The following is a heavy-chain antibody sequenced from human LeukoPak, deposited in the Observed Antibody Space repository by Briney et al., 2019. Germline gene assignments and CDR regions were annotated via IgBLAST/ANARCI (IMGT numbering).Heavy chain of an antibody. V-gene: IGHV3-30-3*01. CDR3: ARGGETYYYDSSGYYYVSPHDDAFDI. CDR1: GFTFSSYA. D-gene: IGHD3-22*01. CDR2: ISYDGSNK. Sequence: PGGSLRLSCAASGFTFSSYAMHWVRQAPGKGLEWVAVISYDGSNKYYADSVKGRFTISRDNAKNTLYLQMNSLRAEDTAVYYCARGGETYYYDSSGYYYVSPHDDAFDIWGQGTMVTVSS. J-gene: IGHJ3*02.